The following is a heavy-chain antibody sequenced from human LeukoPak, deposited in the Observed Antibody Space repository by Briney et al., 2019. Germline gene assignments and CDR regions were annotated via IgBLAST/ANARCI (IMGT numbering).Heavy chain of an antibody. V-gene: IGHV3-9*01. J-gene: IGHJ5*01. CDR3: AKDLGRYYYGSGSYYPDS. CDR1: GFIFDDYA. CDR2: INWNSGSI. Sequence: PGRSLRLSCAASGFIFDDYAMYWVRQAPGKGLEWVSGINWNSGSIDYADSVKGRFTISRDNAKNSLYLQMNSLRAEDTALYYCAKDLGRYYYGSGSYYPDSWGQGTLVIVSS. D-gene: IGHD3-10*01.